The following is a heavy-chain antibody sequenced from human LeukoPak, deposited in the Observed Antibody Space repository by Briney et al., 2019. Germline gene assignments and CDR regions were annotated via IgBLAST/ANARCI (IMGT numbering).Heavy chain of an antibody. D-gene: IGHD3-22*01. V-gene: IGHV3-30*03. CDR2: ISYEGSDK. Sequence: GGSLRLSCAASGFTFSNYGMHWVRQAPGKGLEWVAVISYEGSDKYYADSVKGRFTISRDNSKITLYLQMNSLRADDTAVYYCARDYYDSSGYYFLDYWGQGTLVTVSS. J-gene: IGHJ4*02. CDR1: GFTFSNYG. CDR3: ARDYYDSSGYYFLDY.